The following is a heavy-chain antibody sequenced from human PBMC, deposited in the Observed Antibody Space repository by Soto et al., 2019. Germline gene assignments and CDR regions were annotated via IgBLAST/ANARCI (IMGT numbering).Heavy chain of an antibody. CDR2: IYYSGST. J-gene: IGHJ4*02. D-gene: IGHD2-15*01. CDR1: GGSISSSSYY. Sequence: PSETLSLTCTVSGGSISSSSYYWGWIRQPPGKGLEWIGSIYYSGSTYYNPSLKSRVTISVDTSKNQFSLKLSSVTAADTAVYYCARRGYCSGGSCAFYSFDYWGQGTLVT. V-gene: IGHV4-39*01. CDR3: ARRGYCSGGSCAFYSFDY.